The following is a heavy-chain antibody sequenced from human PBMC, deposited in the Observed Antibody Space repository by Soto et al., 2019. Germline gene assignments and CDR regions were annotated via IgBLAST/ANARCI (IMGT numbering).Heavy chain of an antibody. Sequence: SETLSLTCAVSGASITSDGYSWSWIRQSPGKGLEWIGYIFHSGTTQYNPSLRGRATISVDRSKNQFSLRLNSVTAADAAVYYCARDPSHWFDPWGQGALVTVSS. CDR3: ARDPSHWFDP. V-gene: IGHV4-30-2*06. CDR1: GASITSDGYS. J-gene: IGHJ5*02. CDR2: IFHSGTT.